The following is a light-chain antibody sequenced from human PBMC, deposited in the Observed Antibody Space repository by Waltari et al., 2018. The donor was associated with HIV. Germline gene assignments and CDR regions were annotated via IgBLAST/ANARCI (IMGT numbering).Light chain of an antibody. CDR2: RNN. CDR1: SSNIGSNY. Sequence: QSVLTQPPSASGTPGQRVTISCSGSSSNIGSNYVYWYQQLPGTAPKLLIYRNNQRPPGVPDRFSGSKSGTSASLAISGRRSEDEADYYCAAWDDSLSGVVIGGGTKLTVL. J-gene: IGLJ2*01. CDR3: AAWDDSLSGVV. V-gene: IGLV1-47*01.